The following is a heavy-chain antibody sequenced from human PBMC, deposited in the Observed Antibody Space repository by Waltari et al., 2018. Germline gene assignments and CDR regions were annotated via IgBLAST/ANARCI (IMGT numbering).Heavy chain of an antibody. J-gene: IGHJ4*02. D-gene: IGHD3-22*01. CDR2: IYYSGST. Sequence: QVQLQESGPGLVKPSETLSLTCTVSGGSISSHYWSWIRTHPGKGLEWIGYIYYSGSTNYNPSLKSRVTISVDTSKNHFSLKLSSVTAADTAVYYCARVYYDSSGYYFNFDYWGQGTLVTVSS. V-gene: IGHV4-59*11. CDR1: GGSISSHY. CDR3: ARVYYDSSGYYFNFDY.